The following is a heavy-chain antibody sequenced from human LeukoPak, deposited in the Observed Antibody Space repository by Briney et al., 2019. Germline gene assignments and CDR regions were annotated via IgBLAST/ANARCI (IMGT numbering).Heavy chain of an antibody. CDR3: ARHSPGYCTNGVCYTPADY. D-gene: IGHD2-8*01. Sequence: GGSLKISCKGSGYIFTGYWIGWVCQMPGKGLEWMGVIYPGDSDPRYSPSFQGQVTISADQSISTAYLQWSSLKASDNAMYSCARHSPGYCTNGVCYTPADYWGQGTLVTVSS. J-gene: IGHJ4*02. CDR1: GYIFTGYW. CDR2: IYPGDSDP. V-gene: IGHV5-51*01.